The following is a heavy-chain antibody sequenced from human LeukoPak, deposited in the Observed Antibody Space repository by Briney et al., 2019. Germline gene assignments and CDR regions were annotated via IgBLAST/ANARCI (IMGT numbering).Heavy chain of an antibody. Sequence: SETLSLTCTVSGGSISSSSYYWGWIRQPPGKGLEWIGSIYYSGSTYYNPSLKSRVTISVDTSKNQFSLKLSSVTAADTAVYYCARDGGNIDYWGQGTLVTVSS. V-gene: IGHV4-39*02. CDR2: IYYSGST. CDR3: ARDGGNIDY. J-gene: IGHJ4*02. D-gene: IGHD4-23*01. CDR1: GGSISSSSYY.